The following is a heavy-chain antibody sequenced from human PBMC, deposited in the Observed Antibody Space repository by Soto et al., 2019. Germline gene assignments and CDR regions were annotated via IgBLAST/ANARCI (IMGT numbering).Heavy chain of an antibody. J-gene: IGHJ4*01. Sequence: GKGLQWVGFIRKKGYGGTTEYAASVRGRFTISRDDSKSIAYLKMNTLKTEDTDIYYCTRRKLSGWKLQPSYFGNCGQRILGTVSS. D-gene: IGHD1-26*01. V-gene: IGHV3-49*02. CDR3: TRRKLSGWKLQPSYFGN. CDR2: IRKKGYGGTT.